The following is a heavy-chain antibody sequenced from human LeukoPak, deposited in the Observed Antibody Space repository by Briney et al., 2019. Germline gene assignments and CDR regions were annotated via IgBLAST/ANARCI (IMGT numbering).Heavy chain of an antibody. CDR2: IYDRGPA. CDR3: ARSRQASGLFSS. V-gene: IGHV4-30-2*01. CDR1: GGSISSGGYY. J-gene: IGHJ5*02. Sequence: SQTLSLTCTVSGGSISSGGYYWSWIRQPPGKGLEWIGCIYDRGPAHYNPSLKSRFTISVDRLKNQFFLNVTSLTAADTAVYYCARSRQASGLFSSWGQGTLVVVSS. D-gene: IGHD3-10*01.